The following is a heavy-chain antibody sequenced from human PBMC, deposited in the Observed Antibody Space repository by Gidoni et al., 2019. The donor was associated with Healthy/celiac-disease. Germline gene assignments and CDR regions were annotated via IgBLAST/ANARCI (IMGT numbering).Heavy chain of an antibody. CDR3: ARDWASITMVRGVSYYYGMDV. Sequence: EVQLVESGGGLVQPGGSLRLSCAASGFTFSSYWMSWVRQAPGKGLEWVANIKQDGSEKYYVDSVKGRFTISRDNAKNSLYLQMNSLRAEDTAVYYCARDWASITMVRGVSYYYGMDVWGQGTTVTVSS. V-gene: IGHV3-7*03. CDR1: GFTFSSYW. D-gene: IGHD3-10*01. J-gene: IGHJ6*02. CDR2: IKQDGSEK.